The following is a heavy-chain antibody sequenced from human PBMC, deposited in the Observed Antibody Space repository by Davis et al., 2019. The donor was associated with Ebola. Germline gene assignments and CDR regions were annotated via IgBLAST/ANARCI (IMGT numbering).Heavy chain of an antibody. CDR2: IYSGGDT. D-gene: IGHD3-10*01. Sequence: GGSLRLSCAASGFIFSDYWMNWVRQAPGKGLEWVSVIYSGGDTYYTDSVKGRFTISRDNSKNTLYLQMNSLRAEDTAVYYCAKDPLYYGSGSDYQNWFDPWGQGTLVTVSS. CDR1: GFIFSDYW. CDR3: AKDPLYYGSGSDYQNWFDP. J-gene: IGHJ5*02. V-gene: IGHV3-53*01.